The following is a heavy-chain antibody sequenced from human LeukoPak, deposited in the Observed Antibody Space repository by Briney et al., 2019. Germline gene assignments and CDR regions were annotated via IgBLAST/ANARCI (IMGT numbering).Heavy chain of an antibody. CDR1: GGSISSGGHY. D-gene: IGHD6-13*01. V-gene: IGHV4-31*03. Sequence: SQTLSLTCTVSGGSISSGGHYWSWIRQHPGKGLEWIGYIHDSGNTYYNPSLRSRVTMSLDTSENQFSLQLSPVTAADTAVYFCARDAAPYSSSWIPGYWGQGTLVTVSS. CDR2: IHDSGNT. CDR3: ARDAAPYSSSWIPGY. J-gene: IGHJ4*02.